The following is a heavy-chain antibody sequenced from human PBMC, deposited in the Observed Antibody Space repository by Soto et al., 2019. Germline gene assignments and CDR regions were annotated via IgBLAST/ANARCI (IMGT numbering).Heavy chain of an antibody. CDR3: ARDYEFGCDI. J-gene: IGHJ3*02. V-gene: IGHV3-7*01. Sequence: EVQLVESGGGLVQPGGSLRLSCEASAFTLSSYWMSWVRQAPGKGLEWVANIKPDGSEKYYVDSVKGRFTISRDNTKNSLYLQMGTLRPEDTAIYYCARDYEFGCDIWGQGTLVTVSS. CDR1: AFTLSSYW. CDR2: IKPDGSEK. D-gene: IGHD3-22*01.